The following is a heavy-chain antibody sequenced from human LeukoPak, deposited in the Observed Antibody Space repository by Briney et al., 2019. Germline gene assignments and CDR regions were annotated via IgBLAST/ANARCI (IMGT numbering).Heavy chain of an antibody. CDR1: GYTFTANY. D-gene: IGHD2/OR15-2a*01. J-gene: IGHJ3*02. V-gene: IGHV1-2*02. CDR2: INPNSGGT. CDR3: ARYRCKTTSGCEDTDAFDM. Sequence: ASVKVSCKTSGYTFTANYMQWVRQAPGQGLEWMVWINPNSGGTRYAQKFQGRVTMTRDTSISTAYMELSRLRSDDTAVYYCARYRCKTTSGCEDTDAFDMWGQGTMVTVSS.